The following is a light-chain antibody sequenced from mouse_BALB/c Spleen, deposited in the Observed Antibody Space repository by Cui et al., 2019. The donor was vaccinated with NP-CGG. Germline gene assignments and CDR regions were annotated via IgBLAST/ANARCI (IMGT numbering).Light chain of an antibody. V-gene: IGLV1*01. CDR1: TGAVTTSNY. CDR2: GTN. J-gene: IGLJ1*01. CDR3: ALWYSNHWV. Sequence: QAVVTQESALTTSPGETVTLTCRSSTGAVTTSNYANWVQEKPDHLFTGLIGGTNNRVPGVPARFSGPLIGDKAALTITGAQTEDEAIYFCALWYSNHWVFGGGTKLTVL.